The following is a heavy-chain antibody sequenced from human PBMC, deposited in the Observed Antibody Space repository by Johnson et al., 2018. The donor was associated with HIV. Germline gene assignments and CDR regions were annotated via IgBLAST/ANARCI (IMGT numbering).Heavy chain of an antibody. CDR1: GSTFDDYG. J-gene: IGHJ3*02. CDR3: ARSRRRDITMIVVVARRGSDDAFDI. D-gene: IGHD3-22*01. V-gene: IGHV3-20*04. Sequence: VQLVESGGGVVRHGRSLRLSCAASGSTFDDYGMSWVRQDPGKGLERVSGINWNGGSTGYAASVKGRFTISRTNAKNSLYLQMNSLRTEDTALYYCARSRRRDITMIVVVARRGSDDAFDIWGQGTMVTVSS. CDR2: INWNGGST.